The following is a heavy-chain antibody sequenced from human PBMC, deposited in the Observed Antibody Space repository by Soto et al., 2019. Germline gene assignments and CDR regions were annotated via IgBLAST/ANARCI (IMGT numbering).Heavy chain of an antibody. CDR1: GFTFSSYA. V-gene: IGHV3-30-3*01. J-gene: IGHJ4*02. CDR3: ARGIAECVGSSGGSCYVQLWSHYFDY. CDR2: ISYDGSNK. D-gene: IGHD2-15*01. Sequence: QVQLVESGGGVVQPGRSLRLSCAASGFTFSSYAMHWVRQAPGKGLEWVAVISYDGSNKYYADSVKGRFTISRDNSKNTLYLQMNSLRAEDTAVYYCARGIAECVGSSGGSCYVQLWSHYFDYWGQGTLVTVSS.